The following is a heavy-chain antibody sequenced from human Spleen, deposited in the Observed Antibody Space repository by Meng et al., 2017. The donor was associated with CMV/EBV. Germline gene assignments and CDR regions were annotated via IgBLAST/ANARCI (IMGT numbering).Heavy chain of an antibody. CDR2: ISYNGGTT. CDR3: ARDFDDFWSGYYTGEAFDI. D-gene: IGHD3-3*01. CDR1: GFTFSSYA. J-gene: IGHJ3*02. V-gene: IGHV3-64*02. Sequence: GGSLRLSCAASGFTFSSYAMHWVRQAPGKGLEYVSAISYNGGTTYYADSVKGRFTISRDNSKNTLYLQMGSLRAEDMAVYYCARDFDDFWSGYYTGEAFDIWGQGTMVTVSS.